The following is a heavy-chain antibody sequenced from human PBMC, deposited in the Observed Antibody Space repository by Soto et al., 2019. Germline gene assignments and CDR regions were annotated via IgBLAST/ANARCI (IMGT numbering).Heavy chain of an antibody. J-gene: IGHJ5*02. Sequence: QVQLQESGPGLVKPSQTLSLTCTVSGGSISSGGYYWSWIRQHPGKGLEWIGYIYYSGSTYYNPSLNRRVTISVAPSKNQFSLKLSAVTAADTAVYYCARVPPPSPNWFDPWGQGTLVTVSS. CDR1: GGSISSGGYY. CDR2: IYYSGST. CDR3: ARVPPPSPNWFDP. V-gene: IGHV4-31*03.